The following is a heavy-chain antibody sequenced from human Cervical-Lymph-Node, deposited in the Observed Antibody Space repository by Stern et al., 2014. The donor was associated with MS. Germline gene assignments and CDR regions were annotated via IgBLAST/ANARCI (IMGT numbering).Heavy chain of an antibody. CDR1: GYTFSSYG. Sequence: QVQLVQSGAEVKKPGASVKVSCTASGYTFSSYGITWVRQAPGQGLEWMGWSSVYNGNKNYARKFMGRVTITTDTSTSTAYMELRSLRSDDTAVYYCARDAGVGLRLPYYFDSWGQGTLVTVSS. D-gene: IGHD1-26*01. CDR3: ARDAGVGLRLPYYFDS. V-gene: IGHV1-18*01. J-gene: IGHJ4*02. CDR2: SSVYNGNK.